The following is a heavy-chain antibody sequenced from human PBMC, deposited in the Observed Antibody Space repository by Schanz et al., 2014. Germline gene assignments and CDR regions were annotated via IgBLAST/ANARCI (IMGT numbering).Heavy chain of an antibody. Sequence: VQLVESGGGLVQPGGSLRLSCAASGFTFSSYWMLWVRQAPGKGLVWGSRVNSDGSTTTYADSVKGRFTISRDNAKNTLYLQMDSLRAEDTAVYYCARGRGSTYYIDYWGQGALVTVSS. V-gene: IGHV3-74*01. J-gene: IGHJ4*02. CDR2: VNSDGSTT. CDR3: ARGRGSTYYIDY. CDR1: GFTFSSYW. D-gene: IGHD3-10*01.